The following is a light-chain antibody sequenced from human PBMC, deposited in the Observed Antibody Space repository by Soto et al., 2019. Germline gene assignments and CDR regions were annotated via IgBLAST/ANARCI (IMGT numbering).Light chain of an antibody. J-gene: IGLJ1*01. CDR2: EVT. CDR3: LSFTSSSTYI. Sequence: QSVLTQPASVSGSPGQSISISCTGTSSDVGGYKYVSWYQQHPGKAPKLMIYEVTNRPSGVSNRFSGSKSGNTASLTISGLQAEDEADYYCLSFTSSSTYIFGTGTKVTVX. CDR1: SSDVGGYKY. V-gene: IGLV2-14*01.